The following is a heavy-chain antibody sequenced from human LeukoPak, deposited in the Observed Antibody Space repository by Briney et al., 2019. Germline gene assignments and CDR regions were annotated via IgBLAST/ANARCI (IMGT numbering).Heavy chain of an antibody. D-gene: IGHD2-2*01. CDR3: ARLDCSTSCYPRDAFDI. J-gene: IGHJ3*02. CDR2: IYPEDSDT. V-gene: IGHV5-51*01. CDR1: GYRFPSYW. Sequence: GESLKISCKGSGYRFPSYWIAWVRQMPGKGLEWMGTIYPEDSDTRYNPSFQGQVTISVDNSTTTAYLQWSRLKASDTAMYYCARLDCSTSCYPRDAFDIWGQGTMVSVSS.